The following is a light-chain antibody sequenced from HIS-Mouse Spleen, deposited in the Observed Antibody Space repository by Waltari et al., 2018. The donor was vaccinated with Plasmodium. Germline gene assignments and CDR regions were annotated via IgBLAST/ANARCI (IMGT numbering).Light chain of an antibody. V-gene: IGLV2-8*01. CDR3: SSYAGSNNWV. CDR1: SSDVGGYNY. J-gene: IGLJ2*01. Sequence: QSALTQPPSASGSPGQSVTISCTGTSSDVGGYNYVSWYQQHPGKAPKLMIYEVSKRPSGVPGGFAGSKSGNTASLTVSGLQAEDEADYYCSSYAGSNNWVFGGGTKLTVL. CDR2: EVS.